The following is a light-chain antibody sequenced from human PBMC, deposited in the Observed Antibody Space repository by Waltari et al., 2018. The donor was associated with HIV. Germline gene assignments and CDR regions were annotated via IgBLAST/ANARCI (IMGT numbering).Light chain of an antibody. J-gene: IGLJ1*01. CDR2: DVT. Sequence: ALTQPAPVSGAPGKGSNQPCNGTRRNVGGVDLVPLYQQHPGEAPKFIIYDVTKRPSGVSNRFSGSKSGNTASLTISGLQAEDEADYYCCSCPRSCIRYVFGTGTKVTVL. CDR3: CSCPRSCIRYV. V-gene: IGLV2-23*02. CDR1: RRNVGGVDL.